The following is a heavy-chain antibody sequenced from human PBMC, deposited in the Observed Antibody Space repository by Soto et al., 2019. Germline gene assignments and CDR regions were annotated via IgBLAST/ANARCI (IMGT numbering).Heavy chain of an antibody. J-gene: IGHJ3*02. V-gene: IGHV1-8*01. D-gene: IGHD3-22*01. Sequence: ASVKVSCKASGYTFTSYDINWVRQATGQGLEWMGWMNPNSGNTGYAQKFQGRVTMTRNTSISTAYMELSSLRSEDTAVYYCARGAYYDSSDYYYFHAFDIWGQGTMVTVSS. CDR1: GYTFTSYD. CDR3: ARGAYYDSSDYYYFHAFDI. CDR2: MNPNSGNT.